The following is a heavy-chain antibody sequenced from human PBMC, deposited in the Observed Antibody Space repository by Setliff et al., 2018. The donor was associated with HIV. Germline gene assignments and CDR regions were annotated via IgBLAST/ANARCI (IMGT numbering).Heavy chain of an antibody. Sequence: SETLSLTCAVSAYSISSGYYWGWIRQPPGKGLEWIGSIYHSGSIYYNPSLKSRVTISVDTSKNQFSLKLSSVTAADTAVYYCARHDETYCGGDYRIIAAAGSGWFDPWGQGTLVTVSS. D-gene: IGHD2-21*02. CDR3: ARHDETYCGGDYRIIAAAGSGWFDP. CDR1: AYSISSGYY. V-gene: IGHV4-38-2*01. J-gene: IGHJ5*02. CDR2: IYHSGSI.